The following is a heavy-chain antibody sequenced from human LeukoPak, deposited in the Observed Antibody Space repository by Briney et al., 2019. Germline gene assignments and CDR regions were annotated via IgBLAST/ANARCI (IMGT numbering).Heavy chain of an antibody. J-gene: IGHJ5*02. V-gene: IGHV4-34*01. CDR3: ARHDGYCSGGSCYYTNWFDP. D-gene: IGHD2-15*01. Sequence: PSETLSLTCAVYGGSFSGYYWSWIRQPPGKGLEWIGEINHSGSTNYNPSLKSRVTISVDTSKNQFSLKLSSVTAADTAVYYCARHDGYCSGGSCYYTNWFDPWGQGTLVTVSS. CDR1: GGSFSGYY. CDR2: INHSGST.